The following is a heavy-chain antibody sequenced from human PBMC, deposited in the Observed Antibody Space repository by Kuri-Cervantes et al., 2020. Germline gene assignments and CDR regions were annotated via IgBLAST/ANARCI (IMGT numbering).Heavy chain of an antibody. CDR1: GGSISSYY. D-gene: IGHD7-27*01. Sequence: SETLSLTCTVSGGSISSYYWIWIRQPPGKGLDWIGYIYYSGSTNYNPSLKSRVTISVDTSKNQFSLKLRSVTAADVAVYYCARGTGDDAFDIWGQGTMVTVSS. V-gene: IGHV4-59*01. CDR2: IYYSGST. CDR3: ARGTGDDAFDI. J-gene: IGHJ3*02.